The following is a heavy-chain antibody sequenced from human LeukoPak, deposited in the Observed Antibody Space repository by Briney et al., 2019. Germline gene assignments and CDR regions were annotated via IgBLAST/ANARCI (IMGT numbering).Heavy chain of an antibody. J-gene: IGHJ6*02. V-gene: IGHV3-53*01. D-gene: IGHD6-19*01. CDR3: ARAPVSRYYYYGMDV. CDR1: GFTVSSNY. Sequence: GSLRLSCAASGFTVSSNYMSWVRQAPGKGLEWVSVIYSGGSTYYADSVKGRFTISRDNSKNTLYLQMNSLRAEDTAVYYCARAPVSRYYYYGMDVWGQGTTVTVSS. CDR2: IYSGGST.